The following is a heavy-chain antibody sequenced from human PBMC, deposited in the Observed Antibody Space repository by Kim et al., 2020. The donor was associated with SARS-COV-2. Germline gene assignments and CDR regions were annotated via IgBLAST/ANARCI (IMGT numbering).Heavy chain of an antibody. CDR2: ISYDGSNK. CDR3: AKALRYQLLTGVDP. V-gene: IGHV3-30*18. J-gene: IGHJ5*02. D-gene: IGHD2-2*01. CDR1: GFTFSSYG. Sequence: GGSLRLSCAASGFTFSSYGMHWVRQAPGKGLEWVAVISYDGSNKYYADSVKGRFTISRDNSKNTLYLQMNSLRAEDTAVYYCAKALRYQLLTGVDPWGQGTLVTVSS.